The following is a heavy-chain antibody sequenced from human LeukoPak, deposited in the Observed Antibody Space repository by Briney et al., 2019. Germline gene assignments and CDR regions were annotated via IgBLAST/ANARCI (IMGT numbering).Heavy chain of an antibody. D-gene: IGHD2-15*01. V-gene: IGHV1-2*02. CDR1: GYTFSGYH. Sequence: ASVMVSCKASGYTFSGYHMHWVRQAPGQGLEWMGWINPDSGGTNYAQKFQGRVTMTRDTSVSTAFIELNSLRSDDTAVYYCARGYCTGGSCSGAWFDPWGQGTLVTVSS. J-gene: IGHJ5*02. CDR2: INPDSGGT. CDR3: ARGYCTGGSCSGAWFDP.